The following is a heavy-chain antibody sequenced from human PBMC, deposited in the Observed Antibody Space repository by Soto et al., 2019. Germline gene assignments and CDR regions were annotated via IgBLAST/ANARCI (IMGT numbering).Heavy chain of an antibody. CDR1: GYSFTSYW. J-gene: IGHJ6*02. CDR2: IDPSDSYT. Sequence: WESLKIPWKGSGYSFTSYWLSWVRQMPGKGLEWMGRIDPSDSYTNDSPSFQGHVTISADKSISTAYLQWSSLKASDTAMYYCATQSSVYSQGFYYYYGMDVWGQGTTVTVSS. D-gene: IGHD5-18*01. CDR3: ATQSSVYSQGFYYYYGMDV. V-gene: IGHV5-10-1*01.